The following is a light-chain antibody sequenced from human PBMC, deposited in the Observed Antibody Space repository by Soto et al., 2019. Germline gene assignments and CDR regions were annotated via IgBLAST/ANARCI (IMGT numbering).Light chain of an antibody. Sequence: EIVLTQSPGTLSLSPGERATLSCRASQRVSSSYLAWYQQKPGQAPRLLIYGASSRATGIPDRCSGSGSGTDFTLTISRLEPEDFAVYFCQRYGSSPPFTFGQGTKVEI. V-gene: IGKV3-20*01. CDR2: GAS. CDR3: QRYGSSPPFT. CDR1: QRVSSSY. J-gene: IGKJ2*01.